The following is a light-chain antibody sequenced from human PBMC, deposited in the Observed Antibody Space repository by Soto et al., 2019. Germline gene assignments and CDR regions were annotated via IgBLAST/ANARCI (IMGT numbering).Light chain of an antibody. V-gene: IGKV1-17*01. J-gene: IGKJ4*01. CDR1: QGIGID. CDR2: AAS. CDR3: LQHNSYPLT. Sequence: DIQMTQSPSSLSASVGDRVTITCRASQGIGIDLGWYQQKPGKAPKRLMYAASSLQSGVPSRFSGSGSGTEFTLTISSLQPEDIATYYCLQHNSYPLTFGGGTKVDI.